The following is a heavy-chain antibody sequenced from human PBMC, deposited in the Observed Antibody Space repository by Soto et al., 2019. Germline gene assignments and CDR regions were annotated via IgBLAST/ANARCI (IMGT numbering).Heavy chain of an antibody. V-gene: IGHV3-23*01. D-gene: IGHD2-2*01. CDR3: AKDHCSSTSCYALDPSAVYFDY. CDR2: ISGSGGST. J-gene: IGHJ4*02. Sequence: GGSLRLSCAASGFTFSSYAMSWVRQAPGKGLEWVSAISGSGGSTYYADSVKGRFTISRDNSKNTLYLQMNSPRAEDTAVYYCAKDHCSSTSCYALDPSAVYFDYWGQGTLVTVSS. CDR1: GFTFSSYA.